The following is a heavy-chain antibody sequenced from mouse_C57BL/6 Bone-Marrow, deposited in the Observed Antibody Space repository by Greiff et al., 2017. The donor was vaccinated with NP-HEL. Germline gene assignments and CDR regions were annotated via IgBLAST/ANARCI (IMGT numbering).Heavy chain of an antibody. CDR2: IDPSDSYT. V-gene: IGHV1-69*01. J-gene: IGHJ2*01. CDR1: GYTFTSYW. CDR3: AIIPTVVAPNY. D-gene: IGHD1-1*01. Sequence: QVQLQQPGAELVMPGASVKLSCKASGYTFTSYWMHRVKQRPGQGLEWIGEIDPSDSYTNYTQKFKGKSTLTVDKSSSTAYMQISSLTSEDSAVYYCAIIPTVVAPNYWGQGTTLTVSS.